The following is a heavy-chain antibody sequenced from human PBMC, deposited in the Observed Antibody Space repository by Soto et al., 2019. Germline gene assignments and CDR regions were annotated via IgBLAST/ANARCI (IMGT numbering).Heavy chain of an antibody. CDR3: ARGRRPIAGGGFDY. Sequence: QVQLVESGGGVVQPGRSLRLSCAASGFTFSSYAMHWVRQAPGKGLEWVAVISYDGSNKYYADSVKGRFTISRDNSKNTLYLQMNSLRAEDTAVYYCARGRRPIAGGGFDYWCHGTLVTVSS. D-gene: IGHD6-13*01. CDR1: GFTFSSYA. V-gene: IGHV3-30-3*01. CDR2: ISYDGSNK. J-gene: IGHJ4*01.